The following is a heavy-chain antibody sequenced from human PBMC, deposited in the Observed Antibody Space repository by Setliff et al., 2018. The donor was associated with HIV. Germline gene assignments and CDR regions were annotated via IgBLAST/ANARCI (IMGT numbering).Heavy chain of an antibody. CDR3: ATFNFWTGSLVDYYYHGEDV. Sequence: TGGSLRLSCVASGFTVSRAYMSWVRQGAGKGLECVAVIYNGGGTDYSDSVKGRFSISRDNSKNILHLQMNRLRVDDTAVYYCATFNFWTGSLVDYYYHGEDVWGQGTTVTVSS. D-gene: IGHD3-3*01. CDR2: IYNGGGT. V-gene: IGHV3-66*01. J-gene: IGHJ6*02. CDR1: GFTVSRAY.